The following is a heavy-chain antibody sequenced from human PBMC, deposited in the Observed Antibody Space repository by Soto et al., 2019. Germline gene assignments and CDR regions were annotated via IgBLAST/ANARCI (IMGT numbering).Heavy chain of an antibody. CDR1: GFTFSSYG. Sequence: QVQLVESGGGVVQPGRSLRLSCAASGFTFSSYGMNWVRQAPGKGLEWVAVISYDGSNKYYADSVKGRFTISRDNSKNTLYLQMNSVRAEDKAVYYCAKDLATTVTSYYYYGMDVWGQGTTVTVSS. V-gene: IGHV3-30*18. J-gene: IGHJ6*02. CDR2: ISYDGSNK. D-gene: IGHD4-17*01. CDR3: AKDLATTVTSYYYYGMDV.